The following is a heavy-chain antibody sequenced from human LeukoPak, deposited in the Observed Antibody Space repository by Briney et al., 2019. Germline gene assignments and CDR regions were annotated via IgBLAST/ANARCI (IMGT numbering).Heavy chain of an antibody. V-gene: IGHV3-11*01. Sequence: GGSLRLSCAASGFTFSDFYMSWIRQAPGKGLEWVSYISSSGNTKYYADSVKGRFTMSRDNAKNSLYLQMDSLRVEDTAVYYCARDREMATTGTLGYWGQGTLVTVSS. J-gene: IGHJ4*02. CDR2: ISSSGNTK. D-gene: IGHD5-12*01. CDR3: ARDREMATTGTLGY. CDR1: GFTFSDFY.